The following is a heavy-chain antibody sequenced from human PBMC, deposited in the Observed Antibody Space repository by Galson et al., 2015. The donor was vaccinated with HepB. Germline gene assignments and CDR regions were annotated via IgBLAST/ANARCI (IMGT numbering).Heavy chain of an antibody. CDR3: ARGALIVVVDATPNNWFDP. CDR2: ISPYNHYT. CDR1: GYTFSTYS. V-gene: IGHV1-18*01. D-gene: IGHD2-15*01. J-gene: IGHJ5*02. Sequence: SVKVSCKASGYTFSTYSITWVRQAPGQGLEWMGWISPYNHYTNYAQKLQGRVTMTTDTSTSTAYMELRGLRSDDTALYYCARGALIVVVDATPNNWFDPWGQGTLVTVSS.